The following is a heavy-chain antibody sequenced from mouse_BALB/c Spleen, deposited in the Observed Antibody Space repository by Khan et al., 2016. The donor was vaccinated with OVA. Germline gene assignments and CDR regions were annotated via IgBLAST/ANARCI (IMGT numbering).Heavy chain of an antibody. CDR3: ARSTYRYAFVY. CDR2: IIYTGYT. Sequence: EVQLQESGPSLVKPSQTPSLTCSVTGDSITSGYWNWIRKFPGNKLEYMGYIIYTGYTYYNPSLKRRISITRHTSKNQYYLQLSSVTDEDTATYYCARSTYRYAFVYWGQGTLVTVSA. D-gene: IGHD2-12*01. CDR1: GDSITSGY. V-gene: IGHV3-8*02. J-gene: IGHJ3*01.